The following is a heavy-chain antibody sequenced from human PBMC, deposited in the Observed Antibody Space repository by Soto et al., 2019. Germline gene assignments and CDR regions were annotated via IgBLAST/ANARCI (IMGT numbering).Heavy chain of an antibody. CDR3: ARGSFCGGAPGCRDMDV. Sequence: QNQLVQSGGEVKKPGASVKVSCKSSGYKFISHSITWVRQAPGQGLEWMGRISAYNGNTNYAQKLQGRVTMTTDTSTNTAYMELRSLRSDDTAVYYCARGSFCGGAPGCRDMDVWGQGTTVTVSS. CDR2: ISAYNGNT. V-gene: IGHV1-18*01. CDR1: GYKFISHS. J-gene: IGHJ6*02. D-gene: IGHD2-21*01.